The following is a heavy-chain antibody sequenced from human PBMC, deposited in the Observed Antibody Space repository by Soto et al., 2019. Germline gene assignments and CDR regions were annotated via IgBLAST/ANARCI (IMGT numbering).Heavy chain of an antibody. CDR3: ARGGLQAQGVQYNHYAMDV. CDR2: IIPIFSTP. D-gene: IGHD4-4*01. Sequence: ASVKVSCKASGGTFDRHTINWVRQAPGQGLEWMGGIIPIFSTPKYAQKFQGRVMLMADKSTSTAYMELCSLRYEDTAVYYCARGGLQAQGVQYNHYAMDVWGQGTTVTVSS. CDR1: GGTFDRHT. V-gene: IGHV1-69*06. J-gene: IGHJ6*02.